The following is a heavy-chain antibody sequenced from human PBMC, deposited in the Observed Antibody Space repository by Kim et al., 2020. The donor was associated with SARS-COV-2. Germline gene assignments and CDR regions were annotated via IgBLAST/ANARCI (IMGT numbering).Heavy chain of an antibody. Sequence: GGSLRLSCAASGFTFSSYEMNWVRQAPGKGLEWVSYISSSGSTIYYADSVKGRFTISRDNAKNSLYLQMNSLRAEDTAVYYCARATPRTVGIVVVVAHDFDYWGQGTLVTVSS. J-gene: IGHJ4*02. CDR2: ISSSGSTI. D-gene: IGHD2-15*01. V-gene: IGHV3-48*03. CDR3: ARATPRTVGIVVVVAHDFDY. CDR1: GFTFSSYE.